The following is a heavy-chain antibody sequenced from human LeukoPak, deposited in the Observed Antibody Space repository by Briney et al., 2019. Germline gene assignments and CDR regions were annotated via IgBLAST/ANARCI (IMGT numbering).Heavy chain of an antibody. CDR2: ISVSGGSP. CDR3: AKGLRGYDFWSGYAT. D-gene: IGHD3-3*01. J-gene: IGHJ5*02. V-gene: IGHV3-23*01. CDR1: GFTFSSYA. Sequence: GGSLRLSRAASGFTFSSYAMMWVRQAPGKGLDWVSTISVSGGSPNYADSVKGRFTISRDNSKNTLFLQMNSLRAEDTALYYCAKGLRGYDFWSGYATCGQGTLVTVSS.